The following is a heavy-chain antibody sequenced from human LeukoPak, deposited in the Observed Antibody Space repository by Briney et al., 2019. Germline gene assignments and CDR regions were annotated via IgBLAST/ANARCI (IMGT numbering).Heavy chain of an antibody. D-gene: IGHD3-10*01. J-gene: IGHJ4*02. Sequence: SETLSLTCTVSGGSISTANYYWGWVRQPPGKGLEWIGNIYYSGSTYYNMSLNSRVTISVDTSKNHFSLQLRYLTAADTAVSYCGVMIRGTFDYWGQGTLVTVSS. V-gene: IGHV4-39*01. CDR2: IYYSGST. CDR3: GVMIRGTFDY. CDR1: GGSISTANYY.